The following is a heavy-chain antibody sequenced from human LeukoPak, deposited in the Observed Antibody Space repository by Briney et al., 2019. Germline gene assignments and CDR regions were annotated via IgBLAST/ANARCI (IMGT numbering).Heavy chain of an antibody. CDR1: GGSISSYS. V-gene: IGHV4-4*07. CDR2: VYSGGST. Sequence: SETLSLTCTVSGGSISSYSWSWIRQPAGKGLEWIGRVYSGGSTNYNPSLKSRVTMSVDTSKNQLSLKLNSVTAADTAVYYCAREIYHQLGLYYYYYMDVWGKGTTVTVSS. J-gene: IGHJ6*03. D-gene: IGHD3-16*01. CDR3: AREIYHQLGLYYYYYMDV.